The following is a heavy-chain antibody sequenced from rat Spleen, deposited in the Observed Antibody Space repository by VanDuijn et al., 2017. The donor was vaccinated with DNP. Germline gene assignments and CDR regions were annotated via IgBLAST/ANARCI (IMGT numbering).Heavy chain of an antibody. J-gene: IGHJ2*01. Sequence: EVQLVESGGDLVRPGRSLKLSCVASEFTFNNYWMTWFRQAPGKGLEWVASITSSGGSTYYPDSVKGRFTISRDNAKSTLYLQINSLRSEDMATYYCARHVLPLRVWDYWGQGVMVTVSS. V-gene: IGHV5-31*01. CDR2: ITSSGGST. D-gene: IGHD1-4*01. CDR3: ARHVLPLRVWDY. CDR1: EFTFNNYW.